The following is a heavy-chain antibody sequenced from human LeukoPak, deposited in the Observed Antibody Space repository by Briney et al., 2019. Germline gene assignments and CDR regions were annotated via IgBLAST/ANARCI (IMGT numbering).Heavy chain of an antibody. CDR1: GASITIPDYY. CDR2: ISHTGTT. J-gene: IGHJ4*02. D-gene: IGHD1-26*01. Sequence: SETLSLTCAVSGASITIPDYYWGWIRLPPGKGLEWIGTISHTGTTYYNPSLQSRVSISVDKSRNQFSLKLSSVTAADTAVYYWATRELQVQRPPGDYCGQGTQVTVSS. CDR3: ATRELQVQRPPGDY. V-gene: IGHV4-39*01.